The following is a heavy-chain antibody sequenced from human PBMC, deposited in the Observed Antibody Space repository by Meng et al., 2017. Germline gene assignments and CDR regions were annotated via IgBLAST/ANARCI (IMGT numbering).Heavy chain of an antibody. CDR2: ISSSGSTI. CDR3: NYDSSGYQSRWAFDI. D-gene: IGHD3-22*01. CDR1: GFTFSSYE. Sequence: GGSLRLSCAASGFTFSSYEMNWVRQAPGKGLEWVSYISSSGSTIYYADSVKGRFTISRDNAKNSLYLQMNSLRAEDTAVYYCNYDSSGYQSRWAFDIWGQGTMVTVS. J-gene: IGHJ3*02. V-gene: IGHV3-48*03.